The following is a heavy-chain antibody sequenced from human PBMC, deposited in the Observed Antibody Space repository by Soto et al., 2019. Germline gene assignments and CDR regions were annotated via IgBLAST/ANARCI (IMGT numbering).Heavy chain of an antibody. D-gene: IGHD5-12*01. V-gene: IGHV1-69*02. CDR2: IIPILGIA. CDR3: ARADGYKFPDRNYYGMDV. Sequence: QVQLVQSGAEVKKPGSSVKVSCKASGGTFSSYTISWVRQAPGQGLEWMGRIIPILGIANYAQKFQGRVTITADKSTSTAYMELSSLRSEDTAVYYCARADGYKFPDRNYYGMDVWGQGTTVTVSS. CDR1: GGTFSSYT. J-gene: IGHJ6*02.